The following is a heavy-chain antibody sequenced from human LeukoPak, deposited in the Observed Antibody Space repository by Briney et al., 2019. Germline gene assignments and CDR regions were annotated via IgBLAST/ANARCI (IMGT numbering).Heavy chain of an antibody. CDR2: ISSSSSYI. CDR1: GFTFSSYS. V-gene: IGHV3-21*01. CDR3: ARDQGYCSGGSCYQTQDWFDP. J-gene: IGHJ5*02. D-gene: IGHD2-15*01. Sequence: GGSLRLSCAASGFTFSSYSMNWVRQAPGKGLEWVSSISSSSSYIYYADSVKGRFTISRDNVKNSLYLQMNSLRAEDTAVYYCARDQGYCSGGSCYQTQDWFDPWGQGTLVTVSS.